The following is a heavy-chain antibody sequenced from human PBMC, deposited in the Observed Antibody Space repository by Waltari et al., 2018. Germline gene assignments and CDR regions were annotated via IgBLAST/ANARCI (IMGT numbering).Heavy chain of an antibody. D-gene: IGHD5-12*01. CDR3: AKDLGGFSGSHWYFDL. J-gene: IGHJ2*01. CDR1: GFTFRSYA. Sequence: EVQLVESGGGLVQPGGSLRLSCAASGFTFRSYAMSWVRQAPGRGREWVSSISGSDGRTNYADSAKGRFTISRDNVKKTLFLQMNSLRADDAAVYYCAKDLGGFSGSHWYFDLWGRGTLVTVSS. CDR2: ISGSDGRT. V-gene: IGHV3-23*04.